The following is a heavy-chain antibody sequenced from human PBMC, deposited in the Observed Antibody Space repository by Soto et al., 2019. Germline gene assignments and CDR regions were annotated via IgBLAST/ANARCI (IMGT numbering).Heavy chain of an antibody. CDR3: ATNPGGGGY. CDR2: IYSGGYT. J-gene: IGHJ4*02. D-gene: IGHD1-1*01. CDR1: GFTVSNNY. V-gene: IGHV3-53*01. Sequence: EVQLVESGGGLIQPGGSLRLSCAVSGFTVSNNYMSWVRQAPGKGLEGVSVIYSGGYTAYGDSVKGRFTISRDNSKNTIILQMNSLGAAGRGVFYFATNPGGGGYWGQGTLVTVSS.